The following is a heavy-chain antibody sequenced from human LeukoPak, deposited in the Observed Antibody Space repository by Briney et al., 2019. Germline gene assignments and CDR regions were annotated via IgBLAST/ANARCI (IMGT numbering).Heavy chain of an antibody. J-gene: IGHJ6*03. Sequence: GRSLRLSCAASGFTFSSYGMHWVRQAPGKGLEWVAVIWYDGSNKYYADSVKGRFTIPRDNSKNTLYLQMNSLRAEDTAVYYCAKESIAAAYYYYYMDVWGKGTTVTVSS. CDR3: AKESIAAAYYYYYMDV. CDR2: IWYDGSNK. D-gene: IGHD6-13*01. CDR1: GFTFSSYG. V-gene: IGHV3-33*06.